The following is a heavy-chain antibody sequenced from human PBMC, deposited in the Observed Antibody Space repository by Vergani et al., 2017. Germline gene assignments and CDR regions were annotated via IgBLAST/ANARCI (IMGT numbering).Heavy chain of an antibody. Sequence: QVQLVQSGAEVKKPGASVKVSCKASGYTFTSYYMHWVRQAPGQGLEWMGIINPSGGSTSYAQKFQGRVTMTRDTSTSTVYMELSSLRSEDTAVYYCAREGLCSYYYGSGISNRFDPWGQGTLVTVSS. V-gene: IGHV1-46*03. CDR1: GYTFTSYY. CDR2: INPSGGST. CDR3: AREGLCSYYYGSGISNRFDP. D-gene: IGHD3-10*01. J-gene: IGHJ5*02.